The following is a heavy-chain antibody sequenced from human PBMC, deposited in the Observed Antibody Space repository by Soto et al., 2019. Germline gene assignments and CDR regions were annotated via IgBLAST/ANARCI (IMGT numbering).Heavy chain of an antibody. J-gene: IGHJ4*02. CDR1: GYTFTNYG. Sequence: QVQLVQSGAEVTKPGASVKVSCKASGYTFTNYGISWVRQAPGQGLEWMGWISGYNGNPNYAQKLHGRVTLTTDTSTNTAYMEVRSLRSDDTAVYYCARDRDSGSFLGLFDYWGQGTLVTVAS. CDR3: ARDRDSGSFLGLFDY. CDR2: ISGYNGNP. V-gene: IGHV1-18*04. D-gene: IGHD1-26*01.